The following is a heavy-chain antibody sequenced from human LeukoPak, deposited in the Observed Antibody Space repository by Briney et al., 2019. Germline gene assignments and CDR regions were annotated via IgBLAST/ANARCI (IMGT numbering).Heavy chain of an antibody. Sequence: SGPTLVKPTQTLTLTCTFSGFSLSTSGVGVGWIRQPPGKALEWLALIYWNDDKRYSPSLKSRLTITKDTSKNQVVLTMTNMDPVDTATYYCAHTGGSGSYYNWVDHYYFDYWGQGTLVTVSS. V-gene: IGHV2-5*01. CDR2: IYWNDDK. CDR3: AHTGGSGSYYNWVDHYYFDY. CDR1: GFSLSTSGVG. D-gene: IGHD3-10*01. J-gene: IGHJ4*02.